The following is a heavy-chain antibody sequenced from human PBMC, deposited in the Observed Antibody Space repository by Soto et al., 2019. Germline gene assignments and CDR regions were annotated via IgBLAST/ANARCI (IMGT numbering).Heavy chain of an antibody. V-gene: IGHV3-23*01. CDR1: EFTFSTYA. D-gene: IGHD6-13*01. CDR2: ISGSGGST. Sequence: GGSRRLSCAASEFTFSTYAMSWVRQAPGKGLEWVSAISGSGGSTYYADSVKGRFTISRDTSKNTLYLQMNSLRAEDTALYYCAKSYSSNWYDYFDYWGQGTLVTVSS. J-gene: IGHJ4*02. CDR3: AKSYSSNWYDYFDY.